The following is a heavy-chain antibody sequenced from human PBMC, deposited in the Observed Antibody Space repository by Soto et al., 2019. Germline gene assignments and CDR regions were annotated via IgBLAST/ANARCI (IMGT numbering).Heavy chain of an antibody. CDR2: ISGSGGST. CDR1: GFTFSSYA. D-gene: IGHD3-9*01. V-gene: IGHV3-23*01. Sequence: EVQLLESGGGLVQPGGSLRLSCAASGFTFSSYAMSWVRQAPGKGLEWVSAISGSGGSTYYADSVKGRFTISRDNSKNTRYLQMNSRRAEDTAVYYCAKDKSYDILTGYDYYYGMDVWGQGTTGTVS. J-gene: IGHJ6*02. CDR3: AKDKSYDILTGYDYYYGMDV.